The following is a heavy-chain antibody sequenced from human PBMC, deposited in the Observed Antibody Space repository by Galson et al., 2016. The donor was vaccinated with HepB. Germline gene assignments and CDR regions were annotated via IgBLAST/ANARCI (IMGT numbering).Heavy chain of an antibody. CDR3: QTTNYYNGLDV. Sequence: SLRLSCAASGFTVGNNYMSWVRQVPGKGLEWASGIYSGGGTYYADSVKGRFTISRDKSKNTLYLQLNSLRAKDTAVYYCQTTNYYNGLDVWGQGTTVTVSS. V-gene: IGHV3-66*01. J-gene: IGHJ6*02. D-gene: IGHD4-11*01. CDR2: IYSGGGT. CDR1: GFTVGNNY.